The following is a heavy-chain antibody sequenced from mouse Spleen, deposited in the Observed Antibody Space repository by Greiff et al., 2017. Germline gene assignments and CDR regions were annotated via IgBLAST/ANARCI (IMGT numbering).Heavy chain of an antibody. CDR2: IDPSDSYT. CDR1: GYTFTCYW. V-gene: IGHV1-59*01. CDR3: ARRGTGTYAMDY. J-gene: IGHJ4*01. D-gene: IGHD4-1*01. Sequence: VQLQQPGAELVRPGTSVKLSCKASGYTFTCYWMHWVKQRPGQGLEWIGVIDPSDSYTNYNQKFKGKATLTVDTSSSTAYMQLSSLTSEDSAVYYCARRGTGTYAMDYWGQGTSVTVSS.